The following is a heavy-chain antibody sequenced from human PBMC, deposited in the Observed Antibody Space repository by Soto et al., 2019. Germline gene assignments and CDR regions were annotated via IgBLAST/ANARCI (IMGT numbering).Heavy chain of an antibody. D-gene: IGHD2-2*01. J-gene: IGHJ3*02. CDR1: VDSVPRNTAA. V-gene: IGHV6-1*01. CDR2: TYCRPNTSN. Sequence: PSQTRSLTGSFSVDSVPRNTAAWNWSRQAPSRGLVWLRLTYCRPNTSNASAPAVKSQITVHPATSNNHFSLQLNSVTPEDTAVYYGAGAVLSSTNDFVIWGQGTVVTVSS. CDR3: AGAVLSSTNDFVI.